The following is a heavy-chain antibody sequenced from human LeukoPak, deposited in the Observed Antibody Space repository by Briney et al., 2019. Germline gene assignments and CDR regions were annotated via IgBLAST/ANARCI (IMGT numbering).Heavy chain of an antibody. Sequence: SETLSLTCTASGGSISSGDYYWSWIRQPPGKGLEWIGYIYYSGSTYYNPSLKSRVTISVDTSKNQFSLKLSSVTAADTAVYYCARGRSDFWSGYFNWFDPWGQGTLVTVSS. CDR2: IYYSGST. CDR3: ARGRSDFWSGYFNWFDP. V-gene: IGHV4-30-4*01. J-gene: IGHJ5*02. D-gene: IGHD3-3*01. CDR1: GGSISSGDYY.